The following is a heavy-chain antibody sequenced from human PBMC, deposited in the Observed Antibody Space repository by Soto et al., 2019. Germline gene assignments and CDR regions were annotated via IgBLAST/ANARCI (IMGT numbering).Heavy chain of an antibody. CDR3: GKGRSYYYYYGVDV. D-gene: IGHD1-26*01. Sequence: GGSLRLSCAASGFTFSSYGMHWVRQAPGNGLEWVAVIWYDGSNKYYADSVKGRFTISRNNSKNTLYLQMDSLRAEDTAVYYCGKGRSYYYYYGVDVGGQGPRVTVSS. CDR2: IWYDGSNK. V-gene: IGHV3-33*06. J-gene: IGHJ6*02. CDR1: GFTFSSYG.